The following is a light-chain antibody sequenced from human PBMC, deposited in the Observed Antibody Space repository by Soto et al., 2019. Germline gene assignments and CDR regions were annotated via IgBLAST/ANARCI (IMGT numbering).Light chain of an antibody. V-gene: IGKV3-11*01. CDR3: QQRSKWPLT. CDR2: DAS. CDR1: QSVSNS. Sequence: EIVLTQSPATLSLSPGERATLSCRASQSVSNSLAWYQQKPGQAPRLLIYDASSMATGIPARFSGSGSGTDFTLTISSLEPEDFAVYYCQQRSKWPLTLGGGTKVEIK. J-gene: IGKJ4*01.